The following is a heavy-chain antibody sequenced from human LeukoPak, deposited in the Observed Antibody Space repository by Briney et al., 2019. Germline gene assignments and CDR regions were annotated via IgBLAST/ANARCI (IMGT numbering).Heavy chain of an antibody. CDR2: IYYSGSS. Sequence: PSETLSLTCTVSGGSISSNSYYWGWIRQPPGKGLEWIGSIYYSGSSYHNPSLKSRVTISVDTSKNQFSLKLSSVTAADTAVYYCARAYYDILTGPLVYFQHWGQGTLVTVSS. V-gene: IGHV4-39*07. J-gene: IGHJ1*01. CDR3: ARAYYDILTGPLVYFQH. D-gene: IGHD3-9*01. CDR1: GGSISSNSYY.